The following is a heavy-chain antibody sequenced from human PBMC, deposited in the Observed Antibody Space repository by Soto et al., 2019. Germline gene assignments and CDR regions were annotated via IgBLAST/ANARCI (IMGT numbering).Heavy chain of an antibody. CDR2: ISWNSETI. V-gene: IGHV3-9*01. J-gene: IGHJ4*02. CDR3: AKDMKWGGMTTIHYFDS. D-gene: IGHD4-17*01. CDR1: GFTVDDYA. Sequence: PGGSLRLSCAASGFTVDDYAMHWVRHAPGKGLEWVSGISWNSETIDYADSVKGRFTISRDNAKSSLFLQMNSLRPDDTALYYCAKDMKWGGMTTIHYFDSWGQGTLVTVSS.